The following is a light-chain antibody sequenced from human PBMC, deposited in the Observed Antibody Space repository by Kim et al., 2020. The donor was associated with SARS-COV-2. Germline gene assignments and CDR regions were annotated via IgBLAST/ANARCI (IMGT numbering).Light chain of an antibody. CDR1: TSNFGSTS. V-gene: IGLV1-47*01. Sequence: RVHIMCSGSTSNFGSTSVYWYQRLPGTAPKLLIHRNDQRPSGFPARFSGSKSGTSASLAISGLRSEDEADYYCSTWDGSLSGWVFGGGTKLTVL. CDR2: RND. J-gene: IGLJ3*02. CDR3: STWDGSLSGWV.